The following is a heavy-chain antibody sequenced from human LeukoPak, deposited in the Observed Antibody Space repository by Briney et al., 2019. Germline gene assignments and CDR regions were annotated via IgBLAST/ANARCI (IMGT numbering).Heavy chain of an antibody. CDR3: AREGSYSGSYYGADY. J-gene: IGHJ4*02. CDR1: GYTFTSYG. V-gene: IGHV1-18*01. D-gene: IGHD1-26*01. Sequence: ASVKVSCKASGYTFTSYGISWVRQAPGQRLEWMGWISAYNGNTNYAQKLQGRVTMTTDTSATTAYMELRSLRSDDTAVYYCAREGSYSGSYYGADYWGQGTLVTVSS. CDR2: ISAYNGNT.